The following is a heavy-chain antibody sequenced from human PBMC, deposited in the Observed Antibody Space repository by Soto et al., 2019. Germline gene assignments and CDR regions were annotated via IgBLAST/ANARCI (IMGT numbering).Heavy chain of an antibody. CDR1: GYTFTSYY. CDR3: ARSYTAMDAFDI. D-gene: IGHD5-18*01. J-gene: IGHJ3*02. Sequence: ASVKVSFKASGYTFTSYYMHWLRQAPGQGLEWMGIINPSGGSTSYAQKFQGRVTMTRDTSTSTVYMELSSLRSEDTAVYYCARSYTAMDAFDIWGQGTMVTVSS. CDR2: INPSGGST. V-gene: IGHV1-46*01.